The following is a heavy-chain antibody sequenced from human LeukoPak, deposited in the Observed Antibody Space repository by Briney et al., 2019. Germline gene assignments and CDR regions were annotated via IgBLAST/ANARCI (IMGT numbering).Heavy chain of an antibody. J-gene: IGHJ6*02. D-gene: IGHD2-15*01. CDR1: RFTFSSHA. CDR3: ATWVCSGGSCYSWSYYGMDV. V-gene: IGHV3-23*01. CDR2: ISDSGGST. Sequence: GGSLRLSCAASRFTFSSHAMSWVRQGPGKGLEWVSSISDSGGSTYYADSVKGRFTISRDNAKNSLYLQMNSLRAEDTAVYYCATWVCSGGSCYSWSYYGMDVWGQGTTVTVSS.